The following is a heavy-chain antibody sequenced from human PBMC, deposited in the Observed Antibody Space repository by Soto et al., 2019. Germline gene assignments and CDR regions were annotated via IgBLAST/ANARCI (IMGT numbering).Heavy chain of an antibody. CDR3: ARGPILGY. J-gene: IGHJ4*02. CDR1: GVSISSYY. Sequence: SETLSLTCTVSGVSISSYYWSWIRQPPGKGLEWIGYIYYSGSTNYNPSLKSRVTISVDTSKNQFSLKLSSVTAADTAVYYCARGPILGYWGQGTLVTVSS. D-gene: IGHD7-27*01. CDR2: IYYSGST. V-gene: IGHV4-59*01.